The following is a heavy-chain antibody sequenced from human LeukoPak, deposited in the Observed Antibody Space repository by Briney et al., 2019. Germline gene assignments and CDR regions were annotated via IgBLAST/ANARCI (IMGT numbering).Heavy chain of an antibody. CDR1: GGSFSGYY. CDR3: ARDREAPDGYSSGWAFDY. Sequence: SETLSLTCAVYGGSFSGYYWSWIRQPPGKGLEWIGEINHSGSTNYNPSLKSRVTISVDTSKNQFSLKLSSETAADTAVYYCARDREAPDGYSSGWAFDYWGQGTLVTVSS. D-gene: IGHD6-19*01. V-gene: IGHV4-34*01. CDR2: INHSGST. J-gene: IGHJ4*02.